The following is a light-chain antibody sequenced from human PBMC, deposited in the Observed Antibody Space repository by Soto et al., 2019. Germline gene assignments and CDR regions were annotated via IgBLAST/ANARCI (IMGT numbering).Light chain of an antibody. CDR3: QSYDSSLSGSEV. V-gene: IGLV1-40*01. J-gene: IGLJ1*01. CDR1: SSNIGAGYD. Sequence: QSALTQPPSVSGAPGQRVTISCTGSSSNIGAGYDVHWYQQLPGTAPKLLSSGNSNRPSGVPDRFSGSKSGTSASLAITGLQAEDEADYYCQSYDSSLSGSEVFGTGTKVTVL. CDR2: GNS.